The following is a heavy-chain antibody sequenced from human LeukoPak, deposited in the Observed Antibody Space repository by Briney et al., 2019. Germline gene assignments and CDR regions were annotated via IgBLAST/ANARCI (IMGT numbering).Heavy chain of an antibody. V-gene: IGHV3-23*01. J-gene: IGHJ4*02. CDR3: AKIRYGGDSGLDY. Sequence: PGGSLRLSCAASGFTFSSYAMNWVRQAPGKGLEWVSLIGCSGGITYYADSVKDRFTIPRDNSKNTLYLQMNSLRAGDTAVYYCAKIRYGGDSGLDYWGQGTLVTVSS. D-gene: IGHD2-21*01. CDR2: IGCSGGIT. CDR1: GFTFSSYA.